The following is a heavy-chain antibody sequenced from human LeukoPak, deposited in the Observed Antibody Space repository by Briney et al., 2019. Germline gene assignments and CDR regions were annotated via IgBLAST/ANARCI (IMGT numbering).Heavy chain of an antibody. J-gene: IGHJ3*02. V-gene: IGHV3-48*04. CDR2: ISSGSSTI. CDR1: GFSFSSYN. Sequence: GGSLRLSCAASGFSFSSYNMNWVRQAPGKGLEWVSYISSGSSTIYYADSVRGRFTISRDNVKNSLYLQMNSLRAGDTAVYYCAREGSGRYDGFDIWGQGTMVTVSS. CDR3: AREGSGRYDGFDI. D-gene: IGHD6-19*01.